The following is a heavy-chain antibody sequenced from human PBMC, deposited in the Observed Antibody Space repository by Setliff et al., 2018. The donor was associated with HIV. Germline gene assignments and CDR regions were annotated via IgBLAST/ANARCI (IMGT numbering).Heavy chain of an antibody. Sequence: SETLSLTCTFSGGSVNSATYYWSWIRQHPGKGLEWIGYIDYSGSAFYNPSLKSRITISVDTSKNQFSLKLSSVTAADTAVYFCARTLWFEESASYDAFDIWGQGTMVTVSS. CDR1: GGSVNSATYY. D-gene: IGHD3-10*01. J-gene: IGHJ3*02. CDR2: IDYSGSA. V-gene: IGHV4-31*03. CDR3: ARTLWFEESASYDAFDI.